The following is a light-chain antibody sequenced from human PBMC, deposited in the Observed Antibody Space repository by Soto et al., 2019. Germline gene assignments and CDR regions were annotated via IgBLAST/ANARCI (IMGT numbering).Light chain of an antibody. CDR1: QSISNN. CDR3: HQYNNWPPMHT. V-gene: IGKV3-15*01. Sequence: IVMTQSPATLSVFPGERATLSCRASQSISNNLAWLQQKPGQAPRLLIYAASTRASGVPARFSGSGSGTDFTLTISSLLPEDFAVYYCHQYNNWPPMHTFGQGTKLEIK. J-gene: IGKJ2*01. CDR2: AAS.